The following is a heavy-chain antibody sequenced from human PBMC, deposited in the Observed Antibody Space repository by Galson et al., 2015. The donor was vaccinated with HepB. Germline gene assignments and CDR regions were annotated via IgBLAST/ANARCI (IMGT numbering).Heavy chain of an antibody. D-gene: IGHD5-24*01. J-gene: IGHJ4*02. CDR1: GLDFFTIS. CDR2: ISSSGSYI. V-gene: IGHV3-21*01. Sequence: SLRLSCAVSGLDFFTISMDWVRQAPGMGLEWVAFISSSGSYIQYADSVKGRFTISRDNGKNSLYLQMDSLRSEDTAVYYCASIRDGYNRGDYWGQGSLVTVSS. CDR3: ASIRDGYNRGDY.